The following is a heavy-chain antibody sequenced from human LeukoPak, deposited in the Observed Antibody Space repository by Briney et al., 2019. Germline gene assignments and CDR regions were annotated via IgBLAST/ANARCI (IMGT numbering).Heavy chain of an antibody. CDR2: INPNSGGT. J-gene: IGHJ3*02. D-gene: IGHD6-6*01. CDR1: GYTFTGYY. CDR3: ARGDRIAARPGAFDI. Sequence: ASVKVSCKASGYTFTGYYMHWVRQAPGQGLEWMGWINPNSGGTNYAQKFQGRVTMTRDTSISTAYMELSRLRAEDTAVYYCARGDRIAARPGAFDIWGQGTMVTVSS. V-gene: IGHV1-2*02.